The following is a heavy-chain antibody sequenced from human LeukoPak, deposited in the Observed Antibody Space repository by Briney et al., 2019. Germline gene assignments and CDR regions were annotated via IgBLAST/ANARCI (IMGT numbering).Heavy chain of an antibody. Sequence: HPGGSLRLSCAASGFTFSSYAMHWVRQAPGKGLEWVAVISYDGSNKYYADSVKGRFTISRDNSKNTLYLQMNSLRAEDTAVYYCASRSVAGLLPSSPKGPASYWGQGTLVTVSS. CDR1: GFTFSSYA. J-gene: IGHJ4*02. CDR3: ASRSVAGLLPSSPKGPASY. V-gene: IGHV3-30-3*01. D-gene: IGHD6-19*01. CDR2: ISYDGSNK.